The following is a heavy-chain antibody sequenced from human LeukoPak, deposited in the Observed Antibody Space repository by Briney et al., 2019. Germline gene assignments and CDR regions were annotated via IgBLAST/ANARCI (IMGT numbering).Heavy chain of an antibody. CDR1: GFTFDDYG. Sequence: GGSLRLSCAASGFTFDDYGMSWVRQAPGKGLEWVSAIGGSGGSTYYADSVKGRFTISRDNSKNTLYLQMNSLRAEDTAVYYCAKVDYVVGPYWGQGTLVTVSS. CDR3: AKVDYVVGPY. J-gene: IGHJ4*02. D-gene: IGHD3-16*01. CDR2: IGGSGGST. V-gene: IGHV3-23*01.